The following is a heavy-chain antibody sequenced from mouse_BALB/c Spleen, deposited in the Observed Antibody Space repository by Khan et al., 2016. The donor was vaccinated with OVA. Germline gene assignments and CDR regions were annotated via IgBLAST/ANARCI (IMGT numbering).Heavy chain of an antibody. CDR1: GFSLTNFG. CDR3: ARREYLMTWFAY. J-gene: IGHJ3*01. Sequence: QVQLQQSGPGLVQPSQSLSITCTVSGFSLTNFGVHWVRQSPGKGLEWLGVIWSGGSTDYNAAFKSRLSISKDNSKTQVFFKMNSLQPNDTATYYCARREYLMTWFAYWGQGTLVTVSA. V-gene: IGHV2-2*02. CDR2: IWSGGST.